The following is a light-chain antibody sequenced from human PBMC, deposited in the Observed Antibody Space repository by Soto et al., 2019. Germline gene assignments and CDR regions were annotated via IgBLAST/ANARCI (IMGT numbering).Light chain of an antibody. CDR3: HQYNSYS. CDR2: HAS. V-gene: IGKV1-5*01. CDR1: QSISNW. J-gene: IGKJ1*01. Sequence: DIQMTQSPSTLPASVGDRVTITCRASQSISNWLACYQQKPGTAPKLLIYHASTLESGVPSRFSGSGSGTEFTLTISSLQPDDFATYYCHQYNSYSFGQGTKVEIK.